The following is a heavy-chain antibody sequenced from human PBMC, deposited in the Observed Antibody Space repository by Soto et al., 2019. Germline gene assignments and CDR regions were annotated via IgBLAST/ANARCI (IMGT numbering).Heavy chain of an antibody. D-gene: IGHD4-17*01. Sequence: EVQLLESGGGLVQPGGSPRLSCVASGFIFSSYAMSWVRQAPGKGLEWVSAISPTGGSTYYADSVKGRFTISRDNSKNTLYLQMNSLRAEDTAVYYCAKRGYGDAKVFDYWGQGTLVTVFS. CDR1: GFIFSSYA. CDR3: AKRGYGDAKVFDY. J-gene: IGHJ4*02. CDR2: ISPTGGST. V-gene: IGHV3-23*01.